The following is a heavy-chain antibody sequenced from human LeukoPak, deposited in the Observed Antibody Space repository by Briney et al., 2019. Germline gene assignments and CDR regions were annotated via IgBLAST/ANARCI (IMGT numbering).Heavy chain of an antibody. CDR3: ARATYYYGSGSLITPRLSPLFDY. CDR2: IYYSGST. CDR1: GGSINGYY. V-gene: IGHV4-59*01. D-gene: IGHD3-10*01. J-gene: IGHJ4*02. Sequence: SETLSLTCSVSGGSINGYYWSWIRQPPGKGLEWIGYIYYSGSTNYNPSLKSRVTISVDTSKNQFSLKLSSVTAADTAVYYCARATYYYGSGSLITPRLSPLFDYWGQGTLVTVSS.